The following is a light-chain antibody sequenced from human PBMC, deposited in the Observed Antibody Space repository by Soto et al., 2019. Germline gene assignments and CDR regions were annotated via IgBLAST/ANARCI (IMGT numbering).Light chain of an antibody. CDR3: ETWDSNTRV. V-gene: IGLV4-60*02. CDR2: LEGSGSY. Sequence: QLVLTQSSSASASLGSSVKLTCTLSSGHSSYIIAWHQQQPGKAPRYLMKLEGSGSYNKGSGVPDRFSGSSSGADRYLTISTLQFVDDADYDCETWDSNTRVFGGGTKLTVL. CDR1: SGHSSYI. J-gene: IGLJ3*02.